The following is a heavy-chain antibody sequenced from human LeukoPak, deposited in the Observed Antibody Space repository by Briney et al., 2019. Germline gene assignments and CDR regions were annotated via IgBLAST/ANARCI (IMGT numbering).Heavy chain of an antibody. D-gene: IGHD3-22*01. V-gene: IGHV3-74*01. CDR1: GFTFSSYW. J-gene: IGHJ4*02. CDR2: INSDGSST. CDR3: ARDRFEYDSSGYYYS. Sequence: GGSLRLSCAASGFTFSSYWMHWVRQAPGKGLVWVSRINSDGSSTIYADSVKGRFTISRDNAKNTLYLQMNSLRAEDTAVYYCARDRFEYDSSGYYYSWGQGTLVTVSS.